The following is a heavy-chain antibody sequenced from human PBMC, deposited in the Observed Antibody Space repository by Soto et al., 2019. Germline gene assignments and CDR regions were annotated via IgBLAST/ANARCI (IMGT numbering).Heavy chain of an antibody. CDR1: GGSISSGGYY. CDR2: IYYSGST. D-gene: IGHD6-13*01. J-gene: IGHJ6*02. CDR3: ARDRVVSSSLSYGMDV. V-gene: IGHV4-31*03. Sequence: TLSLTCTVPGGSISSGGYYWSWIRQHPGKGLEWIGYIYYSGSTYYNPSLKSRVTISVDTSKNQFSLKLSSVTAADTAVYYCARDRVVSSSLSYGMDVWGQGTTVTVSS.